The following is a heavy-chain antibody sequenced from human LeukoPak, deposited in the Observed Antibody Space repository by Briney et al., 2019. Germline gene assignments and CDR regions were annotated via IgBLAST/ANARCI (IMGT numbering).Heavy chain of an antibody. CDR1: GFTFDDYA. J-gene: IGHJ6*03. CDR3: ARAPSMVRGAPYYYYYMDV. D-gene: IGHD3-10*01. V-gene: IGHV3-9*01. Sequence: PGGSLRLSCAASGFTFDDYAMHWVRQAPGKGLEWVSGISWNSGSIGYADSVKGRFTISRDNSKNTLYLQMNSLRAEDTAVYYCARAPSMVRGAPYYYYYMDVWGKGATVTISS. CDR2: ISWNSGSI.